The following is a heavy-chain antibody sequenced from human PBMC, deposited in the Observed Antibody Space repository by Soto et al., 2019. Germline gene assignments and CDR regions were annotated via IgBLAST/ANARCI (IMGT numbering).Heavy chain of an antibody. Sequence: SETLSVTCTVADGSIRSSSYYWGWINQPPGKGLEWIGSIYYSGSTYYNPSLKSRVTISVDTSKNQFSLKLSSVTAADTAVYYCASPKIAFYNWFDPWGQGTLVTVSS. V-gene: IGHV4-39*01. CDR1: DGSIRSSSYY. D-gene: IGHD3-3*02. J-gene: IGHJ5*02. CDR3: ASPKIAFYNWFDP. CDR2: IYYSGST.